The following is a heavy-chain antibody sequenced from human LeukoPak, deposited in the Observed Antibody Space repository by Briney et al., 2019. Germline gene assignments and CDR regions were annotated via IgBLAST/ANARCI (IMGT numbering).Heavy chain of an antibody. J-gene: IGHJ3*02. D-gene: IGHD3-22*01. V-gene: IGHV3-48*01. Sequence: PGGSLRLSCTTSGLRFSRYNFNWVRQAPGKGLEWLSYISTTSETIFYGDSVKGRFNISRDNAQNLLYLQINSLRAEDTAVYFCATYHDTTGYFKEAFEMWGQGTFVTVSS. CDR1: GLRFSRYN. CDR2: ISTTSETI. CDR3: ATYHDTTGYFKEAFEM.